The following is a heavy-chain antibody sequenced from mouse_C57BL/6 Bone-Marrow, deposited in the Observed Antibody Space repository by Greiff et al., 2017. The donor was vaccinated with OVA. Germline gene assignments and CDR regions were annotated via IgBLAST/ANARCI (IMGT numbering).Heavy chain of an antibody. V-gene: IGHV3-6*01. CDR2: ISYDGSN. CDR3: ARANYDYGRDWYFDV. Sequence: EVQLQQSGPGLVKPSQSLSLTCSVTGYSITSGYYWNWIRQFPGNKLEWMGYISYDGSNNYNPSLKNRISITRDTSKNQFFLKLNSVTTEDTATYYCARANYDYGRDWYFDVWGTGTTVTVSS. D-gene: IGHD2-4*01. CDR1: GYSITSGYY. J-gene: IGHJ1*03.